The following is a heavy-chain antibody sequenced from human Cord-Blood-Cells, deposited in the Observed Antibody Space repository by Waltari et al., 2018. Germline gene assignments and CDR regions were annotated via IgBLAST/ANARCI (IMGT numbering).Heavy chain of an antibody. D-gene: IGHD4-17*01. CDR1: AVSISSVDSF. CDR3: ASSAVTTGAFDI. J-gene: IGHJ3*02. V-gene: IGHV4-30-4*01. CDR2: SDYSGST. Sequence: QVQLQESGPGLVNPSQTLSLTCTLSAVSISSVDSFWSLIRQPPGKGLEWIGYSDYSGSTYYNPSLKSRVTISVDTSKNQFSLKLSSVTAADTAVYYCASSAVTTGAFDIWGQGTMVTVSS.